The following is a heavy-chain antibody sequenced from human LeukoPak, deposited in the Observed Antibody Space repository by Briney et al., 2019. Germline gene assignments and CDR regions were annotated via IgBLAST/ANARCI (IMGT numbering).Heavy chain of an antibody. Sequence: SETLSLTCTVSGGSISSSSYYWGWIRQPPGKGLEWIGSIYYSGSTYYNPSLKSRVTISVDTSKNQFSLKLSSVTAADTAVYYCARHLGVGAGTRNYYYYYMDIWGKGTTVTVSS. D-gene: IGHD1-26*01. CDR2: IYYSGST. CDR3: ARHLGVGAGTRNYYYYYMDI. CDR1: GGSISSSSYY. V-gene: IGHV4-39*01. J-gene: IGHJ6*03.